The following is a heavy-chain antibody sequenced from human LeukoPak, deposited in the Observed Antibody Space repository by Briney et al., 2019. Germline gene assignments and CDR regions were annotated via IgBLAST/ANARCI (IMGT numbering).Heavy chain of an antibody. D-gene: IGHD3-22*01. Sequence: SETLSLTCTVSGGSISSSSYYWGWIRQPPGKGLEWIGCMYDSGSTYYNPSLKSRVTISVDTSKNQFSLKLSSVTAADTAVYYCASTWPDSSGYYFPPKRDDAFDVWGQGTMVTVSS. CDR3: ASTWPDSSGYYFPPKRDDAFDV. V-gene: IGHV4-39*01. CDR1: GGSISSSSYY. CDR2: MYDSGST. J-gene: IGHJ3*01.